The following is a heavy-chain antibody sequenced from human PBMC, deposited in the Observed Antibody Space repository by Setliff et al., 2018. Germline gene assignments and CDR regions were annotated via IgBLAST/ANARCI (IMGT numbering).Heavy chain of an antibody. CDR3: ARYYDFWSGYYADMSRYMDV. D-gene: IGHD3-3*01. V-gene: IGHV3-23*01. J-gene: IGHJ6*03. CDR1: GFTFSSYA. Sequence: GESLKISCAASGFTFSSYAMSWVRQAPGKGLEWVSAISGSGGSTYYTDSVKGRFTISRDNAKNSLYLQMNSLRAEDTAVYYCARYYDFWSGYYADMSRYMDVWGKGTTVTAP. CDR2: ISGSGGST.